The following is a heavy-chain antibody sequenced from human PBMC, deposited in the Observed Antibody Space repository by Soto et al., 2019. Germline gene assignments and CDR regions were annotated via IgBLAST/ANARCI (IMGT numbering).Heavy chain of an antibody. CDR1: GFTFSSYA. Sequence: QVQLVESGGGVVQPGRSLRLSCAASGFTFSSYAMHWVRQAPGKGLEWVAVISYDGSNKYYADSVKGRFTISRDNSKNTLYLQMNSLRAEDTAVYYCARDEAVWFGELLSYGMDVWGQGTTVTVSS. V-gene: IGHV3-30-3*01. CDR3: ARDEAVWFGELLSYGMDV. D-gene: IGHD3-10*01. CDR2: ISYDGSNK. J-gene: IGHJ6*02.